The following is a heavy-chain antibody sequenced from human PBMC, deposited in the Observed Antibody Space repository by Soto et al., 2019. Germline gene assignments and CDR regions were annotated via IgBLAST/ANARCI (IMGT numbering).Heavy chain of an antibody. D-gene: IGHD1-20*01. CDR2: ISSSSSYI. CDR1: GFTFSSYS. CDR3: ARGLITGTGIDY. Sequence: EVQLVESGGGLVKPGGSLRLSCAASGFTFSSYSMNWVRQAPGKGLEWVSSISSSSSYIYYADSVKGRFTISRDSAKNSLYLQMNSLRAEDTAVYFCARGLITGTGIDYWGQGTLVTVSS. J-gene: IGHJ4*02. V-gene: IGHV3-21*01.